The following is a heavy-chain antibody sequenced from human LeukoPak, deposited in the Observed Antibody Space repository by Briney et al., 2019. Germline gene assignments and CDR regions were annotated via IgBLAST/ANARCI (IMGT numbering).Heavy chain of an antibody. Sequence: KPSETLSLTCAVYGGSFSGYYWSWIRQPPGKGLEWIGEINHSGSTNYNPSLKSRVTISVDTSKNQFSLKLSSVTAADTAVYYCARVPLYGSGSYPTGYWFDPWGQGTLVTVSS. D-gene: IGHD3-10*01. J-gene: IGHJ5*02. V-gene: IGHV4-34*01. CDR1: GGSFSGYY. CDR2: INHSGST. CDR3: ARVPLYGSGSYPTGYWFDP.